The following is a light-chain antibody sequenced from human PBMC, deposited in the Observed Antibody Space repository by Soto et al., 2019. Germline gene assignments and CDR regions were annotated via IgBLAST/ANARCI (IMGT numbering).Light chain of an antibody. Sequence: EIVLTQSPGTLSLSPGERATLSCRASQSFSSSYLAWYEQKPGQAPRLLIYGASSRATGIPDRFSGSGSGTDFILTISRLEPEDFAVYYCQQYGSSPPITFGGGTKVDIK. CDR2: GAS. V-gene: IGKV3-20*01. J-gene: IGKJ4*01. CDR3: QQYGSSPPIT. CDR1: QSFSSSY.